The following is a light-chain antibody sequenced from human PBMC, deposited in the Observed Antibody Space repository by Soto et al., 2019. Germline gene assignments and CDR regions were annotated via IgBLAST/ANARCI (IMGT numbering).Light chain of an antibody. CDR3: QQRSNWPPYT. CDR2: DAS. Sequence: EIVLTQSPATLSLSPGERATLSCRASQSVSSYLAWYQQKPGQAPRLLIYDASNRATGIPARFSGSGSGTDFTLTISSPEPEDFDVYYCQQRSNWPPYTFGQGTKLEIK. V-gene: IGKV3-11*01. CDR1: QSVSSY. J-gene: IGKJ2*01.